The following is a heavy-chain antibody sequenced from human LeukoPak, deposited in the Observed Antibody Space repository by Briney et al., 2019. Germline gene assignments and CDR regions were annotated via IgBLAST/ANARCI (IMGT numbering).Heavy chain of an antibody. Sequence: PGGSLRLSCAASGFTFSNYAMRWVRQAPGKGLEWVANIKQDGSEKNYVDSVKGRFTISRDNAKTSLYLQMNSLRAEDTAVYYCARSLWPEDYWGQGTLVTVSS. V-gene: IGHV3-7*01. J-gene: IGHJ4*02. D-gene: IGHD5-18*01. CDR3: ARSLWPEDY. CDR1: GFTFSNYA. CDR2: IKQDGSEK.